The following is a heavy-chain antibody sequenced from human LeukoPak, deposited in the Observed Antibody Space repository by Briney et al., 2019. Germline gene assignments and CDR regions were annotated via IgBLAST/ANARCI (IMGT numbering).Heavy chain of an antibody. CDR2: IKQDGSEK. J-gene: IGHJ4*02. D-gene: IGHD6-19*01. Sequence: GGSLRLSCAASGFTFSSYWMSWVRQAPGKGLEWVANIKQDGSEKYYVDSVKGRFTISRDNAKKSLYLQMNSLRVEDTAVYYCARDSRTSGWLLWGQGTLVIVSS. CDR1: GFTFSSYW. CDR3: ARDSRTSGWLL. V-gene: IGHV3-7*01.